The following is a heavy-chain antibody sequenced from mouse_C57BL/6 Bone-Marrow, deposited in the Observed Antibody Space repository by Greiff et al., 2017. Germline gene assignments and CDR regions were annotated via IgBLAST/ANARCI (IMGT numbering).Heavy chain of an antibody. V-gene: IGHV1-53*01. CDR2: INPSNGGT. CDR1: VYTFTSYW. D-gene: IGHD1-1*01. Sequence: QVQLQQPGTELVKPGASVKLSCKASVYTFTSYWMHWVKQRPGQGLEWIGNINPSNGGTTYNEKFKSQATLTVDKSYSTAYMQLSSLTSEDAAVYYCARSDYYGSTYWYFDVWGTGTTVTVSS. CDR3: ARSDYYGSTYWYFDV. J-gene: IGHJ1*03.